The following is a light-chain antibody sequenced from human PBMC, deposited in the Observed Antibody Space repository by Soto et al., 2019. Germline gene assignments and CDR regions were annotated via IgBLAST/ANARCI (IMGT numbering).Light chain of an antibody. CDR3: QQYNNWPRIT. Sequence: EIVLTQSPGTLALSPGERATLSCRALESVPLNYLAWYQQRPGQAPRLLIYGASTRATGIPARFSGSGSGTEFTLTISSLQSEDFAVYYCQQYNNWPRITFGLGTRLEIK. V-gene: IGKV3-15*01. CDR2: GAS. J-gene: IGKJ5*01. CDR1: ESVPLNY.